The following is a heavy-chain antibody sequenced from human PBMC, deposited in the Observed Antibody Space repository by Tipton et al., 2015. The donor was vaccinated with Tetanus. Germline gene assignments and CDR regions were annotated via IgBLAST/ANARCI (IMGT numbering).Heavy chain of an antibody. V-gene: IGHV4-39*02. J-gene: IGHJ5*02. CDR3: ARHLYGYWFDP. CDR1: GGSISDKKYY. CDR2: IYFEGST. Sequence: TLSLTCTVSGGSISDKKYYWGWIRQPPGKGLEWIAIIYFEGSTYYSPSLKSRVTIAVDTSQNVFSLRLSSVTAADTAVYYCARHLYGYWFDPWGQGALVTVSS. D-gene: IGHD5-18*01.